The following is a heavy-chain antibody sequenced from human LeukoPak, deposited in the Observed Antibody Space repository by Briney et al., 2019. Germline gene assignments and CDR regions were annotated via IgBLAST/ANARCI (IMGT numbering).Heavy chain of an antibody. V-gene: IGHV1-2*02. CDR2: INPNSGGT. J-gene: IGHJ4*02. CDR1: GYTFTGYY. Sequence: ASVKVSCKASGYTFTGYYVHWVRQAPGQGLEWLGWINPNSGGTNYAQKFQGRVTMTRDTSISTAYMELSRLRSDDTAVYYCATAAWVSTSSNYYFDNWGQGTLVTVSS. D-gene: IGHD1-1*01. CDR3: ATAAWVSTSSNYYFDN.